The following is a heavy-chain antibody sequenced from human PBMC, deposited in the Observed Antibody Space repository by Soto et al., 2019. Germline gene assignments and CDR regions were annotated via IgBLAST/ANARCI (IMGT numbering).Heavy chain of an antibody. Sequence: SETLSLTCTVSGASISGFYWSWIRKSAGKGLEWIGQIYATGTTNYNPSLKSRVTISVDTSKKQFSLKLSSVTAADTAVYYCARGHRWIAAAGKWFDPWGQGTLVTVSS. CDR2: IYATGTT. V-gene: IGHV4-4*07. J-gene: IGHJ5*02. D-gene: IGHD6-13*01. CDR3: ARGHRWIAAAGKWFDP. CDR1: GASISGFY.